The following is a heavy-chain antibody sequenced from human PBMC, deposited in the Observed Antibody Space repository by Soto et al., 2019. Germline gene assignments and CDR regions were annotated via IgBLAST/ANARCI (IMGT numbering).Heavy chain of an antibody. J-gene: IGHJ6*01. D-gene: IGHD4-17*01. CDR1: GFTFNHYA. V-gene: IGHV3-23*01. CDR2: VSGRGGST. Sequence: VQLLESGGGLVQPGGSLRLACTASGFTFNHYAMSWVRQAPGKGLEWVSAVSGRGGSTKYADSVKGRFIISRDNSNSTLYLQMDSLRGEYTAVYYCAKVTTVTTSLYFYYYGFDVWGQGTTVTGSS. CDR3: AKVTTVTTSLYFYYYGFDV.